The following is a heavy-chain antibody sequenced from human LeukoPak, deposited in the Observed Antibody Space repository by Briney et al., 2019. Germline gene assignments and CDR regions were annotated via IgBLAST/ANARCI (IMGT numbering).Heavy chain of an antibody. Sequence: SETLSLTCTVSGGSISSGSYYWSWIRQPAGKGLEWVGRIYTSGGTNYNPSLKSRVTISVDTSKNQFPLKLSSVTAADTAVYYCARDIAYCGGDCYVQFDPWGQGTLVTVSS. CDR1: GGSISSGSYY. D-gene: IGHD2-21*02. CDR3: ARDIAYCGGDCYVQFDP. V-gene: IGHV4-61*02. CDR2: IYTSGGT. J-gene: IGHJ5*02.